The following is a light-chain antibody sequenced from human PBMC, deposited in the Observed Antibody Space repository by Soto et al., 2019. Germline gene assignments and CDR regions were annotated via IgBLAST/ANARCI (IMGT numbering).Light chain of an antibody. J-gene: IGLJ2*01. Sequence: QSALTQPASVSGSPGQSITISCTGTSSDLGTYNVVSWYQQHPGKAPKLMIYEGSKRPSGVSNRFSGSKSGNTASLTISGLQAEDEADYYCCSYAGSSTVIFGGGTQLTVL. CDR2: EGS. CDR3: CSYAGSSTVI. V-gene: IGLV2-23*01. CDR1: SSDLGTYNV.